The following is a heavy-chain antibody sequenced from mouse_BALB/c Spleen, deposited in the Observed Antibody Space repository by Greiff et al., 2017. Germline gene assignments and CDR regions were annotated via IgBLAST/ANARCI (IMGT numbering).Heavy chain of an antibody. D-gene: IGHD2-3*01. CDR1: GYTFTSYW. J-gene: IGHJ2*01. V-gene: IGHV1S81*02. Sequence: QVQLQQPGAELVKPGASVKLSCKASGYTFTSYWMHWVKQRPGQGLEWIGEINPSNGRTNYNEKFKSKATLTVDKSSSTAYMQLSSLTSEDSAVYYCARDWGDGYDWGQGTTLTVSS. CDR2: INPSNGRT. CDR3: ARDWGDGYD.